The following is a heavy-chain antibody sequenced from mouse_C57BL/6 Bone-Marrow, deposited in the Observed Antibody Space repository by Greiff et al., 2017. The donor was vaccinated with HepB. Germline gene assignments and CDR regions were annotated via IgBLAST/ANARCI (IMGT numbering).Heavy chain of an antibody. D-gene: IGHD1-1*01. CDR2: ISSGSSTI. V-gene: IGHV5-17*01. CDR3: ARPGDYGSSYGRDY. J-gene: IGHJ2*01. CDR1: GFTFSDYG. Sequence: EVQLVESGGGLVKPGGSLKLSCAASGFTFSDYGMHWVRQAPEKGLEWVAYISSGSSTIYYADTVKGRFTISRDNAKNTLFLQMTSLRSEDTAMYYCARPGDYGSSYGRDYWGQGTTLTVSS.